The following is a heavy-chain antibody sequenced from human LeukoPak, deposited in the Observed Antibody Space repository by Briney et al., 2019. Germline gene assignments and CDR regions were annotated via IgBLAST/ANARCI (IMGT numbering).Heavy chain of an antibody. Sequence: GGSLRLSCTASGFTFGDYAMSWVRQAPGKGLEWVSGIYGGGSGSTFYAESVKGRFTISRDNSKNTLYPQMNSLRDEDTAIYYCAKDFTPDGIWDIDYWGRGTLITVSS. D-gene: IGHD1-14*01. CDR2: IYGGGSGST. V-gene: IGHV3-23*01. CDR1: GFTFGDYA. CDR3: AKDFTPDGIWDIDY. J-gene: IGHJ4*02.